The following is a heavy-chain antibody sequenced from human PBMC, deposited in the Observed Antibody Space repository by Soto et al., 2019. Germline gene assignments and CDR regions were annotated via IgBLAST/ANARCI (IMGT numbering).Heavy chain of an antibody. CDR1: GYTFISYS. CDR3: XXERWASGSRWFDP. D-gene: IGHD6-19*01. CDR2: INVGNGNT. V-gene: IGHV1-3*05. Sequence: QVQLVQSGAEEKKPGASVKVSCKVSGYTFISYSMHWVRQAPGQRLEWMGWINVGNGNTKYSQKIKGRVTITIDTSXXXXXXXLXXXXSXXXXXXXXXXERWASGSRWFDPWGQGTLVTVSS. J-gene: IGHJ5*02.